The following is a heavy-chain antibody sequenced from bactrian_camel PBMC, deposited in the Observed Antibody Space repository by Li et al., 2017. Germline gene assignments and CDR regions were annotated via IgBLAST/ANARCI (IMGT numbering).Heavy chain of an antibody. CDR2: IAASGGDT. J-gene: IGHJ4*01. V-gene: IGHV3S63*01. CDR1: GYTRAPVC. D-gene: IGHD2*01. CDR3: AADRAGPWGCYPIVVVNLKPNN. Sequence: HVQLVESGGGLVQPGGSLTLSCAYSGYTRAPVCLGWFRQTPDKGREGIATIAASGGDTYYADSVKGRFTISQDNAKNTVYLQMNDLKPEDTAMYYCAADRAGPWGCYPIVVVNLKPNNWGQGTQVTVS.